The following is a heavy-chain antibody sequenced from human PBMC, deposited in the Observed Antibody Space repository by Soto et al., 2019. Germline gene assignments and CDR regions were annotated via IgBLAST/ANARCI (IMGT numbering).Heavy chain of an antibody. CDR3: ARDSRYEGTFDP. CDR1: GFTFRNYS. CDR2: ITAGGSYI. V-gene: IGHV3-21*01. D-gene: IGHD1-20*01. J-gene: IGHJ5*02. Sequence: PGGSLRLSCAASGFTFRNYSMSWVRQAPGKGLEWVSSITAGGSYIYYADSVKGRFTISRDNAKNSLFLQMNSLRAEDTALYYCARDSRYEGTFDPWGQGTLVTVSS.